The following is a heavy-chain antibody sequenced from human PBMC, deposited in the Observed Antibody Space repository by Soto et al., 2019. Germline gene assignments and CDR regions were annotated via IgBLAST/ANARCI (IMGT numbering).Heavy chain of an antibody. Sequence: QVQLVQSGAEVKKPGSSVKVSCKASGGTFSSYAISWVRQARGQGLEWMGGIIPIFGTANYAQKFQGRVTITADESTSTAYMELSSLRSEDTAVYYCTLGYCSGGSCYRDYWGQGTLVTVSS. J-gene: IGHJ4*02. CDR1: GGTFSSYA. CDR2: IIPIFGTA. D-gene: IGHD2-15*01. V-gene: IGHV1-69*12. CDR3: TLGYCSGGSCYRDY.